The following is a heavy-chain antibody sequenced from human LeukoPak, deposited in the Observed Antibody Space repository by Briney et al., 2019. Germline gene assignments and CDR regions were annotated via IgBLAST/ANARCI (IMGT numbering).Heavy chain of an antibody. J-gene: IGHJ6*02. D-gene: IGHD1-26*01. Sequence: GGSLRLSCAASGFTFSSYGMHWVGQAPGTELEGLAVIAYDGSNESYAATVKSRFTISRDNSKNTLYLQMNSLRAEDTAVYYCAKDTFTTEYSGSYYGMDVWGQGTTVTVSS. CDR1: GFTFSSYG. CDR3: AKDTFTTEYSGSYYGMDV. CDR2: IAYDGSNE. V-gene: IGHV3-30*18.